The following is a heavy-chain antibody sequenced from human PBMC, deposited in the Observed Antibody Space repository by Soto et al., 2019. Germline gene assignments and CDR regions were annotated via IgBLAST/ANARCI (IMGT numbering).Heavy chain of an antibody. CDR3: ARVATEACGGSCLLFDY. J-gene: IGHJ4*02. V-gene: IGHV3-21*01. CDR1: GFTFSSYS. D-gene: IGHD2-15*01. Sequence: GGSLRLSCAASGFTFSSYSMNWVRQAPGKGLEWVSSISSSSSYIYYADSVKGRFTISRDNAKNSLYLQMNSLRAEDTAVYYCARVATEACGGSCLLFDYWGQGTLVTVSS. CDR2: ISSSSSYI.